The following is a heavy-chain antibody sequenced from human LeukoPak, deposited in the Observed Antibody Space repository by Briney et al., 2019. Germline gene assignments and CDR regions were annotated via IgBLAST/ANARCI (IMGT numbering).Heavy chain of an antibody. CDR3: ARVGSEVVWFGESNLDY. D-gene: IGHD3-10*01. V-gene: IGHV3-7*01. CDR2: IKQDGSEK. Sequence: GGSLRLSCAASGFTFSSYWMSWVRQAPGKGLEWVANIKQDGSEKYYVDSVKGRFTISRDNAKNSLYLQMNSLRAEDTAVYYCARVGSEVVWFGESNLDYWGQGTLVTVSS. CDR1: GFTFSSYW. J-gene: IGHJ4*02.